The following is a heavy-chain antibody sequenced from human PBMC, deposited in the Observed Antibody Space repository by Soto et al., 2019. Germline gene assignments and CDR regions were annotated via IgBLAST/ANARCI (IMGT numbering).Heavy chain of an antibody. Sequence: SVKVSCKASGGTFSSYAISWVRQAPGQGLEWMGGIIPIFGTANYAQKFQGRVTITADESTSTAYMELSSLRSEDTAVYYCSRVGVVVPAAMILAYYGMDVWGQGTTVTVSS. D-gene: IGHD2-2*01. J-gene: IGHJ6*02. CDR2: IIPIFGTA. V-gene: IGHV1-69*13. CDR3: SRVGVVVPAAMILAYYGMDV. CDR1: GGTFSSYA.